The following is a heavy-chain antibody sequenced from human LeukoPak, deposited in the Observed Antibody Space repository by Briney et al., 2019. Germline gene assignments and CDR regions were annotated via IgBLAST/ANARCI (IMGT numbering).Heavy chain of an antibody. CDR3: ARVDIAAAGTTRGYFDL. D-gene: IGHD6-13*01. V-gene: IGHV3-74*01. J-gene: IGHJ2*01. CDR1: GFTFRSYW. CDR2: INTDGSST. Sequence: GGSLRLSCAASGFTFRSYWMHWVRQAPGRGLVCVSRINTDGSSTSYADSVKGRFTISRDNAKNTLYLQMNSLRAEDTAVYYCARVDIAAAGTTRGYFDLWGRGTLVTVSS.